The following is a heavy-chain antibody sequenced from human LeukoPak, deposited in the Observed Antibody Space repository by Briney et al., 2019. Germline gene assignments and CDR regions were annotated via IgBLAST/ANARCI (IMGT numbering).Heavy chain of an antibody. D-gene: IGHD6-13*01. CDR2: MNPNSGNT. J-gene: IGHJ3*02. Sequence: ASVKVSCKASGFTFTSHDYNWVRQATGQGLEWMGWMNPNSGNTGYAQKFQGRVTMTRDTPITTVYMELSSLTSEDTAVYYCARDAQGAAAADDAFDIWGQGTMVTVSS. V-gene: IGHV1-8*01. CDR3: ARDAQGAAAADDAFDI. CDR1: GFTFTSHD.